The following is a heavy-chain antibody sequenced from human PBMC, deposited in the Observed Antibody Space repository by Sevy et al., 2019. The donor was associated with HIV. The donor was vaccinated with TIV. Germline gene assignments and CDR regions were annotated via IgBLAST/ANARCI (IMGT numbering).Heavy chain of an antibody. D-gene: IGHD2-2*03. CDR1: GFTFSSYW. V-gene: IGHV3-7*03. J-gene: IGHJ6*02. Sequence: GGSLRLSCAASGFTFSSYWMSWVRQAPGKGLEWVANIKQDGSEKYYVDSVKGRFTISRDNAKNSLYLQMNNLRAEDTAVYYCARVDIVVVPAAATYYGMDVWGQGTTVTVSS. CDR2: IKQDGSEK. CDR3: ARVDIVVVPAAATYYGMDV.